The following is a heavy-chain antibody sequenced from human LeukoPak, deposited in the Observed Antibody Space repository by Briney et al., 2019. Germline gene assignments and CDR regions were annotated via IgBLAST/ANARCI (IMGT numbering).Heavy chain of an antibody. Sequence: ASVKVSCKVSGYTLTELSMHWVRQAPGKGLEWMGGFDPEDGETIYAQKFQGRVTMTEDTSTDTAYMELSSLKSEDTAVYYCATDPRGRYTVFDYWGQGTLVTVSS. V-gene: IGHV1-24*01. J-gene: IGHJ4*02. CDR1: GYTLTELS. CDR2: FDPEDGET. CDR3: ATDPRGRYTVFDY. D-gene: IGHD3-16*01.